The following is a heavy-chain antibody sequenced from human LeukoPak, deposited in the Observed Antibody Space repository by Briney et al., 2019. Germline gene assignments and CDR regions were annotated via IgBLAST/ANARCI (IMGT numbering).Heavy chain of an antibody. CDR3: ARRGGNSGFDY. D-gene: IGHD4-23*01. CDR2: IYPGDSAT. V-gene: IGHV5-51*01. Sequence: GESLKISCKGSGYSFTSYWIGWVRQMPGKGLEGMGIIYPGDSATRHSPSFQGQVTISADKSISTAYLQSSSLKASDTAMYYCARRGGNSGFDYWGQGTLVTVSS. CDR1: GYSFTSYW. J-gene: IGHJ4*02.